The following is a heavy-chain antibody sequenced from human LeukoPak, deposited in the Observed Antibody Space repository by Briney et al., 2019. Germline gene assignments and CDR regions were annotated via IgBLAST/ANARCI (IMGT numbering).Heavy chain of an antibody. J-gene: IGHJ4*02. V-gene: IGHV2-5*02. Sequence: TLSLTCAVSGYSISSGYYWGWIRQPPGKALEWLALIYWDDDKRYSPSLKSRLTITKDTSKNQVVLTMTNMDPVDTATYYCAHRRKEQLWLPFDFWGQGTLVTVSS. CDR3: AHRRKEQLWLPFDF. CDR2: IYWDDDK. D-gene: IGHD5-18*01. CDR1: GYSISSGYYW.